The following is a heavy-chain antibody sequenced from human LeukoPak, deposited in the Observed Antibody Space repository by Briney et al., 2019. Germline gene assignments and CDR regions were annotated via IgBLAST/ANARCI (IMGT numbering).Heavy chain of an antibody. Sequence: GASVKVSCKASGYTFTSYGISWVRQAPGQGLEWVGWISAYNGNTNYAQELQGRVTMTTDTSTSTAYMELGSLRSDDTAVYYCARHGAHSSGWLPNPHVLNRFDCWGQGTLVTVSS. J-gene: IGHJ4*02. D-gene: IGHD6-19*01. V-gene: IGHV1-18*01. CDR3: ARHGAHSSGWLPNPHVLNRFDC. CDR2: ISAYNGNT. CDR1: GYTFTSYG.